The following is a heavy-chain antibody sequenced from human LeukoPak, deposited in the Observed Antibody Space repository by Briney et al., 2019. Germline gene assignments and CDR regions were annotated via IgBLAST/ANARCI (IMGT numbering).Heavy chain of an antibody. Sequence: GGSLRLSCAASGFTFDDYAMHWVRQAPGKGLEWVSGISWNSGSIGYADSVKGRFTISRDNAKNSLYLQMNSLRVEDTALYYCAKDLAVDYYGMDVWGQGTTVTVSS. V-gene: IGHV3-9*01. CDR2: ISWNSGSI. J-gene: IGHJ6*02. CDR1: GFTFDDYA. CDR3: AKDLAVDYYGMDV.